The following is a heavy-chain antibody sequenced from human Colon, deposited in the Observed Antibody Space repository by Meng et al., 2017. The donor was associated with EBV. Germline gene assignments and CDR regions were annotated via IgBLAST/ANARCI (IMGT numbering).Heavy chain of an antibody. D-gene: IGHD1-1*01. J-gene: IGHJ4*02. Sequence: KPSWTQSPSSTSSVGSIGISRYYGRWSRQPPGKGLQLIWAINHSGSTSYNPSLQSRVTMLVDTTKNQFTLTLTSVTAADTAVYYCARRRVGSERDCWGQGTLVTVSS. CDR3: ARRRVGSERDC. CDR2: INHSGST. V-gene: IGHV4-39*01. CDR1: VGSIGISRYY.